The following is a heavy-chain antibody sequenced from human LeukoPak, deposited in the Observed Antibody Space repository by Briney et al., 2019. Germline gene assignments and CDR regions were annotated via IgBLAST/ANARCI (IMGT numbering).Heavy chain of an antibody. CDR3: LSTDYGVEFDY. D-gene: IGHD4/OR15-4a*01. CDR2: ISGSGGST. Sequence: GGSLRLSCAASGFTFSSYAMSWVRQAPGKGLEWVSAISGSGGSTYYADSVKGRFTISRDNAKNSLYLQMNSLRAEDTAVYYCLSTDYGVEFDYWGQGTLVTVSS. CDR1: GFTFSSYA. V-gene: IGHV3-23*01. J-gene: IGHJ4*02.